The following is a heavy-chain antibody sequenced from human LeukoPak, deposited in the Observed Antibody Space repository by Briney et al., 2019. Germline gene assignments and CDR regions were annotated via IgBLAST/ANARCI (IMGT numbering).Heavy chain of an antibody. J-gene: IGHJ4*02. D-gene: IGHD3-16*01. CDR3: ARDPLTARGYFDY. Sequence: GGSLRLSCAASGFTFRTYTMHWVRQAPGKGLEWVAVISYDGSNKYYADSVKGRFTISRDNSKNTLYLQMNSLRAEDTAVYYCARDPLTARGYFDYWGQGTLVTVSS. V-gene: IGHV3-30-3*01. CDR1: GFTFRTYT. CDR2: ISYDGSNK.